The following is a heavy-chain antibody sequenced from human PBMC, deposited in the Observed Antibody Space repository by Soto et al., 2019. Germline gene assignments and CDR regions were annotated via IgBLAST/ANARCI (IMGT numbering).Heavy chain of an antibody. CDR1: GFTFTISA. CDR3: AADGAGTTGAYYYYYGMDV. CDR2: IVVGSGNT. J-gene: IGHJ6*02. D-gene: IGHD1-7*01. Sequence: GASVKVSCKASGFTFTISAVQWVRQARGQRLEWIGWIVVGSGNTNYAQKFQERVTITRDMSTSTAYMELSSLRSEDTAVYYCAADGAGTTGAYYYYYGMDVWGQGTTVTVSS. V-gene: IGHV1-58*01.